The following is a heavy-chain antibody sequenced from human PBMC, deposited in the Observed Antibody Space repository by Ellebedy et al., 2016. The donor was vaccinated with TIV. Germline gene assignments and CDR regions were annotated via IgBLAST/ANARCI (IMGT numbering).Heavy chain of an antibody. CDR2: IYSSGGT. D-gene: IGHD1-1*01. CDR1: GFPFSSYW. Sequence: GESLKISCAASGFPFSSYWMSWVRQPPGKGLEWVSTIYSSGGTYYAGSVKGRFTISRDNSKNTLYLQMNSLRAEDTAVYYCAGRAYNWNDGSLFDYWGQGTLVTVSS. J-gene: IGHJ4*02. CDR3: AGRAYNWNDGSLFDY. V-gene: IGHV3-53*01.